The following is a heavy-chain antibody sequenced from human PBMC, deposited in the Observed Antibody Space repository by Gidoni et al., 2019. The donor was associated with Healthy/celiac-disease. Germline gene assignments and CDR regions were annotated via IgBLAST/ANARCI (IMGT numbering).Heavy chain of an antibody. J-gene: IGHJ4*02. CDR2: ISYDGSNK. V-gene: IGHV3-30*04. Sequence: QVQLVASGGGVVQPGRSLRLSCAASGFTFSSYAMHWVRQAPGKGLEWVAVISYDGSNKYYADSVKGRFTISRDNSKNTLYLQMNSLRAEDTAVYYCARDYDYGDYLDYWGQGTLVTVSS. CDR1: GFTFSSYA. D-gene: IGHD4-17*01. CDR3: ARDYDYGDYLDY.